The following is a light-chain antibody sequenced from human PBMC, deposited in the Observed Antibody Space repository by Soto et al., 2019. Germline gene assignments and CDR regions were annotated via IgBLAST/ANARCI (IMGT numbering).Light chain of an antibody. J-gene: IGLJ2*01. CDR2: LEGSGSY. V-gene: IGLV4-60*03. CDR3: ETWDSNTPV. CDR1: SGHSSYI. Sequence: QPVLPQSSSASASLGSSVKLTCTLSSGHSSYIIAWHQQQPGKAPRYLMKLEGSGSYNKGSGVPDRFSGSSSGADRYLTISNLQSEDEADYYCETWDSNTPVFGGGTKVAVL.